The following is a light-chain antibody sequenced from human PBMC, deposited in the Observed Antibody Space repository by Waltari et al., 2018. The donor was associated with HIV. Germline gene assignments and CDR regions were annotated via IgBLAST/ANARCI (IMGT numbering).Light chain of an antibody. V-gene: IGLV3-21*02. J-gene: IGLJ3*02. CDR3: QVWDSSSDHWV. CDR2: DDS. CDR1: NIGSKS. Sequence: SYVLTQPPSVSVAPGQTARITCGGNNIGSKSVYWYQQKPGQAPVLVVYDDSDRPSWIPERFSGSNSGNTATLTISRVEAGDEADYYCQVWDSSSDHWVFGGGTKLTVL.